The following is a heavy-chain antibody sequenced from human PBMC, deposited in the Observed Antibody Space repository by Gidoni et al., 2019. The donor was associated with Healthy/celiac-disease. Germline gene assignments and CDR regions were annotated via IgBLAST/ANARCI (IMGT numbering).Heavy chain of an antibody. CDR2: IYPGDSDT. J-gene: IGHJ6*02. D-gene: IGHD5-12*01. CDR3: ARRTDGYNSYYYYYGMDV. CDR1: GYSCTSYW. V-gene: IGHV5-51*01. Sequence: EVQLVQSGAEVKKPGESRQSSCKGSGYSCTSYWIGWVRQMPGKGLEWIGIIYPGDSDTRYSPSFQGQVTISADKSISTAYLQWSRLKASDTAMYYCARRTDGYNSYYYYYGMDVWGQGTTVTVSS.